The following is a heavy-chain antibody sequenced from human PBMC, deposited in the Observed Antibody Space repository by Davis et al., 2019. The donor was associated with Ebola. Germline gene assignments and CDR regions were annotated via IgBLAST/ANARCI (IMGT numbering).Heavy chain of an antibody. CDR3: ARGSYYYDSSGRADFDY. J-gene: IGHJ4*02. Sequence: ASVKVSCKASGYTFTGYYMHWVRQAPGQGLEWMGWINPNSGGTNYAQKFQGRVTMTRDTSISTVYMELSSLRSEDTAVYYCARGSYYYDSSGRADFDYWGQGTLVTVSS. D-gene: IGHD3-22*01. V-gene: IGHV1-2*02. CDR1: GYTFTGYY. CDR2: INPNSGGT.